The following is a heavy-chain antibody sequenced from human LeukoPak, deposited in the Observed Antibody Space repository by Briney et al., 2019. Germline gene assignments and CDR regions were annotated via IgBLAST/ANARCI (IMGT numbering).Heavy chain of an antibody. CDR1: GFTFNTYA. CDR3: ARARGTTGTTRIAFDI. V-gene: IGHV3-30-3*01. J-gene: IGHJ3*02. D-gene: IGHD1-1*01. Sequence: PGGSLRLSCAASGFTFNTYAMHWVGQAPGKGLEWVAVISYDGSTKYYADSVKGRFTISRDNSKNTVYLQMDSLRPEDTAVCYCARARGTTGTTRIAFDIWGKGTMVTVSS. CDR2: ISYDGSTK.